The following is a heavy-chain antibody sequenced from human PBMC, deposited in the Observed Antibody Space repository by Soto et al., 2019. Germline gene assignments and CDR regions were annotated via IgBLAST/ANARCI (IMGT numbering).Heavy chain of an antibody. CDR3: ARGGVYGGDHYYTGMDV. Sequence: PXGSLRLSCAASGFTSSDAWMSWVRQAPGKGLEWVGRIKSNSDGATTDYAAPVKGRFTISRDDSTNMVYLQMNDLRADDSAVYYCARGGVYGGDHYYTGMDVWGQGTTVTVSS. CDR2: IKSNSDGATT. V-gene: IGHV3-15*01. CDR1: GFTSSDAW. J-gene: IGHJ6*02. D-gene: IGHD3-3*01.